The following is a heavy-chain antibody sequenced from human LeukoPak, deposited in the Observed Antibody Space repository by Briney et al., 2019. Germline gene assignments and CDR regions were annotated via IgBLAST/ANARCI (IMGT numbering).Heavy chain of an antibody. CDR2: IYYSGST. CDR3: ARHWSGSYFSSGIQHLDY. J-gene: IGHJ4*02. Sequence: SETLSLTCTVSGGSISSYYWSWIRQPPGKGLEWIGYIYYSGSTNYNPSLKSRVTISVDTSENQFSLKLSSVTAADTAVYYCARHWSGSYFSSGIQHLDYWGQGTLVTVSS. D-gene: IGHD1-26*01. CDR1: GGSISSYY. V-gene: IGHV4-59*08.